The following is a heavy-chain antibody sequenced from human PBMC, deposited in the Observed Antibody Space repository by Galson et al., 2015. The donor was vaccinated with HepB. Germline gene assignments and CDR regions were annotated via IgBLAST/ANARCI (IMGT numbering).Heavy chain of an antibody. Sequence: SLRLSCAASGFTFDDYAMHWVRQAPGKGLEWVATIKEDGSEKYYVDSMRGRFTISRDNAKNSLYLQMDSLRAEDTAVYYCARDCPPGGGDCYCSHWGQGTLVTVSS. J-gene: IGHJ4*02. CDR3: ARDCPPGGGDCYCSH. CDR2: IKEDGSEK. D-gene: IGHD2-21*01. CDR1: GFTFDDYA. V-gene: IGHV3-7*01.